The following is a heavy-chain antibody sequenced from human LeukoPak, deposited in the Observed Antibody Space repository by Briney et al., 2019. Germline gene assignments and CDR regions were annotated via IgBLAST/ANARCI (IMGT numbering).Heavy chain of an antibody. CDR2: INPNSGGT. V-gene: IGHV1-2*04. D-gene: IGHD3-3*01. J-gene: IGHJ6*02. CDR3: ARGDKYYDFWSGLYGMDV. Sequence: ASVKVSCKASGYTFTGYYMHWVRQAPGQGLEWMGWINPNSGGTNYAQKFQGWVTMTRDTSISTAYMELSRLRSDDTAVYYCARGDKYYDFWSGLYGMDVWGQGTTVTVSS. CDR1: GYTFTGYY.